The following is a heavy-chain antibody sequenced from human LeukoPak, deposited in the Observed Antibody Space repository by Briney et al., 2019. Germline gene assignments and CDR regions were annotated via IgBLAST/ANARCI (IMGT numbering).Heavy chain of an antibody. CDR3: ARRGMTTTWLYYFDY. J-gene: IGHJ4*02. D-gene: IGHD2/OR15-2a*01. CDR1: GFTLNNYG. Sequence: GGSLRLSCAASGFTLNNYGMSWVRQAPGKGLEWVSTITGSGGGTFYADSVKGRFAISRDNSRNMLYLQMNSLRAEDTAVYYCARRGMTTTWLYYFDYWGQGTLVTVSS. V-gene: IGHV3-23*01. CDR2: ITGSGGGT.